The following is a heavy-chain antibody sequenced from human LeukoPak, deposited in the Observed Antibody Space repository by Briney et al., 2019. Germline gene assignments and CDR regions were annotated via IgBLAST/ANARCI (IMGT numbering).Heavy chain of an antibody. CDR3: ARRGKYNWNDRTTPFDY. CDR2: INHSGST. D-gene: IGHD1-1*01. J-gene: IGHJ4*02. CDR1: GGSLSGYY. V-gene: IGHV4-34*01. Sequence: PSETLSLTCAVYGGSLSGYYWSWIRQPPGKGLEWIGEINHSGSTNYNPSLKSRVTISVDTSKNQFSLKLSSVTAADTAVYYCARRGKYNWNDRTTPFDYWGQGTLVTVSS.